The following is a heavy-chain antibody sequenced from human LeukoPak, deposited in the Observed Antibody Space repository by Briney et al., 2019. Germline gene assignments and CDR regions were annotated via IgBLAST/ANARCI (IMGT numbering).Heavy chain of an antibody. D-gene: IGHD2-2*02. CDR2: ISSSSSYI. Sequence: GGSLRLSXAASGFTFSSYSMNWVRQAPGKGLEWVSSISSSSSYIYYADSVKGRFTISRDNAKNSLYPQMNSLRAEDTAVYYCARDRIPAAITGDAFDIWGQGTVVTVSS. J-gene: IGHJ3*02. V-gene: IGHV3-21*01. CDR3: ARDRIPAAITGDAFDI. CDR1: GFTFSSYS.